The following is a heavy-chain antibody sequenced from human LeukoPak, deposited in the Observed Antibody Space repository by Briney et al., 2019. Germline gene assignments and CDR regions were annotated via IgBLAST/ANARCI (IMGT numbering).Heavy chain of an antibody. CDR3: ARESLAGTWPSDY. CDR1: GGTFTTFA. Sequence: SVKVSCKASGGTFTTFAISWMRRAPGQGLQWMGAIAPIFGKSHYAQKLRGRLTITADESTNTAFMELARLTADDTAVYYCARESLAGTWPSDYWGQGTLVTVSS. J-gene: IGHJ4*02. CDR2: IAPIFGKS. D-gene: IGHD6-19*01. V-gene: IGHV1-69*13.